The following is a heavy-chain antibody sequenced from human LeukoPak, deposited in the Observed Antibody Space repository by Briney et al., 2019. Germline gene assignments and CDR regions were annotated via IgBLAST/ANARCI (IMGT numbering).Heavy chain of an antibody. V-gene: IGHV4-39*01. CDR1: GGSISSSSYY. CDR2: IYYSGST. CDR3: ARDIYCSGGSCYSAPYYFDF. D-gene: IGHD2-15*01. Sequence: SETLSLTCTVSGGSISSSSYYWGWIRQPPGKGLEWIGSIYYSGSTYYNPSLKSRVSISVDTSKNQFSLKLSSVTAADTVVYYCARDIYCSGGSCYSAPYYFDFWGQGTLVTVSS. J-gene: IGHJ4*02.